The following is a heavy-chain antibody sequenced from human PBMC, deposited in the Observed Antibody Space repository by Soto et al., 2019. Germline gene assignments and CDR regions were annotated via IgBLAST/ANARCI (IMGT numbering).Heavy chain of an antibody. V-gene: IGHV3-7*01. CDR3: ARQYTYGRV. D-gene: IGHD5-18*01. Sequence: EVQLEESGGGLVQPGGSLRLSCAASGFTFSSYWMSWVRQAPGKGLEWVANIKPDGSDKYYVDSVKGRFTISRDNAQNSVYLQMHSLRAEDTAVYYCARQYTYGRVWGQGTLVTVSS. J-gene: IGHJ4*02. CDR2: IKPDGSDK. CDR1: GFTFSSYW.